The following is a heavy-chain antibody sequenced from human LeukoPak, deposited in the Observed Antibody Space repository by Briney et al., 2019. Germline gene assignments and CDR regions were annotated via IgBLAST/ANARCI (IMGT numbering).Heavy chain of an antibody. CDR2: IYYSGST. J-gene: IGHJ4*02. V-gene: IGHV4-59*01. Sequence: SETLSLTCTVSGGSISSYYWSWIRQPPGKGLEWIGYIYYSGSTNYNPSLKSRVTILVDTSKNQFSLKLSSVTAADTAVYYCAGSTYYYDSSGYYYETFDYWGQGTLVTVSS. D-gene: IGHD3-22*01. CDR1: GGSISSYY. CDR3: AGSTYYYDSSGYYYETFDY.